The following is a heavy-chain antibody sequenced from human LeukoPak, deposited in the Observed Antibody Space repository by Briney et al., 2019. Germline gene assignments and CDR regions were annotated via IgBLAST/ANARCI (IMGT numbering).Heavy chain of an antibody. D-gene: IGHD6-19*01. CDR1: GYTFSTYP. CDR2: INGDNGNT. J-gene: IGHJ3*01. V-gene: IGHV1-18*01. Sequence: GASVNVSCKASGYTFSTYPITWVRQAPGQGLEWMGWINGDNGNTNYAREFQGRVTMTTHTSSTTAYMELRSLRSDDTAVYYCARGGNSGWYRFPFDVWGQGTMVTVSS. CDR3: ARGGNSGWYRFPFDV.